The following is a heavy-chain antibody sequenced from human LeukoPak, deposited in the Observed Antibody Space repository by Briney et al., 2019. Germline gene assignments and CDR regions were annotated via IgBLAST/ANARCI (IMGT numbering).Heavy chain of an antibody. V-gene: IGHV3-53*01. D-gene: IGHD5-12*01. J-gene: IGHJ4*02. Sequence: GGSLRLSCAASGFTVSSIDRSWVRQAPGKGLEWISVIYGGGNTRYYADSGKGRFTVSRDNAKNTFHLQMQSLKVEDTAIYYCTRGSGFETGDYWGQATLVTVSS. CDR3: TRGSGFETGDY. CDR2: IYGGGNT. CDR1: GFTVSSID.